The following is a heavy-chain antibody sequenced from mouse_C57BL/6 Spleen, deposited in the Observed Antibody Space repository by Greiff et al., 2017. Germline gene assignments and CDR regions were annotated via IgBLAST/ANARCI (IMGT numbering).Heavy chain of an antibody. V-gene: IGHV1-15*01. CDR1: GYTFTDYE. CDR2: IDPETGGT. D-gene: IGHD2-2*01. J-gene: IGHJ2*01. Sequence: QVQLQQSGAELVRPGASVTLSCKASGYTFTDYEMHWVKQTPVHGLEWIGAIDPETGGTAYNQKFKGKAILTADKSSSTAYMELRSLTSEDSAVYYCTEGYDGFDYWGQGTTRTVSS. CDR3: TEGYDGFDY.